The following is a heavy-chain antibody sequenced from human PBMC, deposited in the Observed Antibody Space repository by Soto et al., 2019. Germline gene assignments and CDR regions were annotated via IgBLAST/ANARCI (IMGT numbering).Heavy chain of an antibody. Sequence: SKTLSLTCGVNDGFFSGYSWTWIRQPPGKGLEWIGEINYRGGTTYNPSLKSRATIAIDTSKSQFTLTLSSVTAADTALYYCARSYYNILTGYYTWGQGTQVTVSS. CDR2: INYRGGT. V-gene: IGHV4-34*01. J-gene: IGHJ5*02. D-gene: IGHD3-9*01. CDR3: ARSYYNILTGYYT. CDR1: DGFFSGYS.